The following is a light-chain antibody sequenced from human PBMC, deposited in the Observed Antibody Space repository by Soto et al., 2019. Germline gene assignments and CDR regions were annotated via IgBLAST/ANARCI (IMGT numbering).Light chain of an antibody. CDR1: QSVNSNY. Sequence: EIVLTQSPGTLSLSPGERATLSCRASQSVNSNYLAWYQQKPGQAPRRLIYGASNRATGIPDRFSGSGSGTDFTLTISRLEPEDFAVYYCQQYGTSRKITFGQGTRLEIK. CDR2: GAS. V-gene: IGKV3-20*01. J-gene: IGKJ5*01. CDR3: QQYGTSRKIT.